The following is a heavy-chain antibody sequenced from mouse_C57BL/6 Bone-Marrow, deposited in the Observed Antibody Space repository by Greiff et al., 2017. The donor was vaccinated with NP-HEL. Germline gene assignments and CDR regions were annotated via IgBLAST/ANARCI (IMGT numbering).Heavy chain of an antibody. D-gene: IGHD1-1*02. CDR1: GYAFSSYW. J-gene: IGHJ3*01. CDR2: IYPGGGYT. Sequence: QVQLQQSGAELVKPGASVKLSCKASGYAFSSYWMNWVKQRPGKGLEWIGQIYPGGGYTYYNGKFKDKASLTADKSSSTAYMQLSSLTSEDSAVYFCGRWAYGGQGTLVTVSA. V-gene: IGHV1-80*01. CDR3: GRWAY.